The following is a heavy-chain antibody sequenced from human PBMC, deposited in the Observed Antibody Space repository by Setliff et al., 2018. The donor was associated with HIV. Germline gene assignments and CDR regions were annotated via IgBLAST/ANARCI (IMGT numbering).Heavy chain of an antibody. CDR2: INPHSGNT. CDR3: ASEAAI. CDR1: GYTLTGYY. Sequence: ASVKVSCKASGYTLTGYYMHWVRLAPGLGLEWMGWINPHSGNTDFAQRFQGRITMTRDTSINTVYMDLSRLTSDDTAVYYCASEAAIWGRGTLVTVSS. D-gene: IGHD6-25*01. V-gene: IGHV1-2*02. J-gene: IGHJ4*02.